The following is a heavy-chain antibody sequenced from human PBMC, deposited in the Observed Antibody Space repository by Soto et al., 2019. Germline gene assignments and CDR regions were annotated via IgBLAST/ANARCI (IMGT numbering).Heavy chain of an antibody. CDR3: AKDPPWGRRWLHLGGGWYFDL. J-gene: IGHJ2*01. D-gene: IGHD3-16*01. Sequence: EVQLLESGGGLVQPGGSLRLSCAASGFTFSSYAMSWVRQAPGKGLEWVSAISGSGGSTYYADSVKGRFTISRDNSKNTRYLQMNSLRAEDTAVYYCAKDPPWGRRWLHLGGGWYFDLWGRGTLVTVSS. V-gene: IGHV3-23*01. CDR2: ISGSGGST. CDR1: GFTFSSYA.